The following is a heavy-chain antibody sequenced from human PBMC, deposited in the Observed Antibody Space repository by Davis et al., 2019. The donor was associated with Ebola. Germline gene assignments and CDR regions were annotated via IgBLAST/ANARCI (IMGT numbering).Heavy chain of an antibody. CDR2: MTHSGST. CDR3: ARGGDFWSGFPRYPLI. V-gene: IGHV4-34*01. D-gene: IGHD3-3*01. CDR1: GGSFSGFY. J-gene: IGHJ4*02. Sequence: PGGSLRLSCDVSGGSFSGFYWIWIHQSPGKGPEWIGEMTHSGSTNYKPSLASRLTISTDTSKNQFSLRLTSMTAADTAVYFCARGGDFWSGFPRYPLIWGQGALVTVSS.